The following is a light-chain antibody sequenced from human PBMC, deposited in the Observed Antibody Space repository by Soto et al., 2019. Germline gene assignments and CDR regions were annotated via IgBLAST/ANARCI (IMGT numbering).Light chain of an antibody. CDR1: SSDVGCYNY. Sequence: QSALTQPPSASGSPGQSVTISCTGTSSDVGCYNYVSWYQQHPGKAPKLMIYDVSKRPSGVPDRFSGSKSGNTASLTVSGLQAEDEADYYCSSYAGSNNPYVFGTGTKVTVL. CDR2: DVS. J-gene: IGLJ1*01. V-gene: IGLV2-8*01. CDR3: SSYAGSNNPYV.